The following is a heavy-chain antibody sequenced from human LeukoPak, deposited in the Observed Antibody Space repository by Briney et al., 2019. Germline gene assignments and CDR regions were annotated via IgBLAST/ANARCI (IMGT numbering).Heavy chain of an antibody. J-gene: IGHJ5*02. V-gene: IGHV3-48*03. CDR2: IDRSGSTI. D-gene: IGHD3-10*01. Sequence: PGGSLRLSCVAPGFTLSNYAMDWVRQAPGKGLEWVSYIDRSGSTIYYADSVKGRFTISRDNAKNSLYLQMNSLRTEDTAVYFCARGVGNNWFDPWGQGTLVTVSS. CDR1: GFTLSNYA. CDR3: ARGVGNNWFDP.